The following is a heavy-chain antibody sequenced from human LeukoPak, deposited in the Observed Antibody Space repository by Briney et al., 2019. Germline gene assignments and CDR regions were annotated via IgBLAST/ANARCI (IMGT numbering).Heavy chain of an antibody. D-gene: IGHD3-10*01. CDR3: AKDRGAILLWFGELFDY. V-gene: IGHV3-23*01. Sequence: GRSLRLSCAASGFTFSSYAMSWVRQAPGKGLEWVSAISGSGGSTYYADSVKGRFTISRDNSKNTLYLQMNSLRAEDTAVYYCAKDRGAILLWFGELFDYWGQGTLVTVFS. J-gene: IGHJ4*02. CDR2: ISGSGGST. CDR1: GFTFSSYA.